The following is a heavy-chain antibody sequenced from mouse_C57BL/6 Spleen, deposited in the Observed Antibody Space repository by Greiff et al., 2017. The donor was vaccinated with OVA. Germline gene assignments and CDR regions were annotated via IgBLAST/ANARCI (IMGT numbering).Heavy chain of an antibody. J-gene: IGHJ4*01. Sequence: QVQLKESGPGLVQPSQSLSITCTVSGFSLTSYGVHWVRQSPGKGLEWLGVIWSGGSTDYNAAFISRLSISKDNSKSQVFFKMNSLQADDTAIYYCARSYFYYGSSPYYAMDYWGQGTSVTVSS. CDR3: ARSYFYYGSSPYYAMDY. V-gene: IGHV2-2*01. CDR2: IWSGGST. D-gene: IGHD1-1*01. CDR1: GFSLTSYG.